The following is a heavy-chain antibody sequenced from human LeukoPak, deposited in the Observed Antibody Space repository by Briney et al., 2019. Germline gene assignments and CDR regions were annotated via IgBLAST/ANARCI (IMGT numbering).Heavy chain of an antibody. CDR1: GFTFSTYW. CDR3: TTVDLYYDSSGYYYFGY. D-gene: IGHD3-22*01. CDR2: IKQDGSEK. V-gene: IGHV3-7*01. Sequence: PGGSLRLSCVASGFTFSTYWMSWVRQAPGKGLEWVANIKQDGSEKYYVDSVKGRFTISRDNAKNSLYLQMNSLRAEDTAVYYCTTVDLYYDSSGYYYFGYWGQGTLVTVSS. J-gene: IGHJ4*02.